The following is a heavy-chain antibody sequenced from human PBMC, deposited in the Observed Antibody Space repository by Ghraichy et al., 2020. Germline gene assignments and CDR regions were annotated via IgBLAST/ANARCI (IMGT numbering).Heavy chain of an antibody. Sequence: LSLTCAASGFTFGSLAMTWVRQAPGRGLEWVSLISASGSDTFYADSVRGRFTISRDTSRNTLHLQMNSLRFEDTAVYYCAKDVRRGGGGSDVWGQGTTVSVSS. J-gene: IGHJ6*02. D-gene: IGHD3-10*01. CDR2: ISASGSDT. CDR3: AKDVRRGGGGSDV. V-gene: IGHV3-23*01. CDR1: GFTFGSLA.